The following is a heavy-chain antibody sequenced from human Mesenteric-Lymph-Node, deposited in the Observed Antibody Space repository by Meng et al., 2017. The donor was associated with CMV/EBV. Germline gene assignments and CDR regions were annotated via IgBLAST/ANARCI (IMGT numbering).Heavy chain of an antibody. V-gene: IGHV1-2*02. Sequence: SVHWVRQAPGQGLDWMGWINPNSGGTNYAQKFQGRVTMTRDTSISTVYMELTRLRSDDTAVYYCARGGAYCGGDCYFPLGYYYYGMDVWGQGTTVTVSS. J-gene: IGHJ6*02. D-gene: IGHD2-21*01. CDR3: ARGGAYCGGDCYFPLGYYYYGMDV. CDR1: S. CDR2: INPNSGGT.